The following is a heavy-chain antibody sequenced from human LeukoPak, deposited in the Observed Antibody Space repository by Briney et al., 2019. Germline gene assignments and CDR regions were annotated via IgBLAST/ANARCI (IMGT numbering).Heavy chain of an antibody. V-gene: IGHV1-69*04. CDR1: GGTFSSYA. D-gene: IGHD2-15*01. J-gene: IGHJ4*02. CDR2: IIPILGIA. Sequence: SVKVSCKASGGTFSSYAISWVRQAPGQGLEWMGRIIPILGIANYAQKFQGRVTITADKSTSTAYMGLSSLRSEDTAVYYCARGYCSGGSCYSLLSYFDYWGQGTLVTVSS. CDR3: ARGYCSGGSCYSLLSYFDY.